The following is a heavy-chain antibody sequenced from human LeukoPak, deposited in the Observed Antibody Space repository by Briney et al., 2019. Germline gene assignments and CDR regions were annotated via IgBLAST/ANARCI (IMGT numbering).Heavy chain of an antibody. CDR2: ISSSGSTI. CDR3: ARDDSSGYYLNYYYYGMDA. D-gene: IGHD3-22*01. Sequence: GGSLRLSCAASGFTFSDYYMSWIRQAPGKGLEWVSYISSSGSTIYYADSVKGRFTISRDNAKNSLYLQMNSLRAEDTAVYYCARDDSSGYYLNYYYYGMDAWGQGTTVTVSS. J-gene: IGHJ6*02. CDR1: GFTFSDYY. V-gene: IGHV3-11*01.